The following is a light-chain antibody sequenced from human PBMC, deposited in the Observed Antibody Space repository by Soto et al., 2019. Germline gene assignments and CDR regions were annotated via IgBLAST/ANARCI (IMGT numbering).Light chain of an antibody. J-gene: IGLJ1*01. CDR1: SSDVGGYNY. CDR3: GSYAGSSNV. CDR2: EVN. Sequence: QSALTQPPSASGSPGQSVAISRTGTSSDVGGYNYVSWYQQHPGKAPKLMIYEVNKRPSGVPDRFSGSKSGNTASLTVSGLQAEDEADYYFGSYAGSSNVFGTGTKLTVL. V-gene: IGLV2-8*01.